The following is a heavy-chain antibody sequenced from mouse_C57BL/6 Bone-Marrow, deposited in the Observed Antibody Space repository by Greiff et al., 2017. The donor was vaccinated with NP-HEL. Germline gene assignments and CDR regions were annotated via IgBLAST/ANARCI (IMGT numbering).Heavy chain of an antibody. Sequence: VKLVESGPELVKPGASVKISCKASGYSFTSYYIHWVKQRPGQGLEWIGWIYPGSGNPKYNEKFKGKATLTADTSSSTAYMQLSSLTSEDSAVYYCAREGVYYGNYVYAMDYWGQGTSVTVSS. CDR2: IYPGSGNP. V-gene: IGHV1-66*01. J-gene: IGHJ4*01. CDR3: AREGVYYGNYVYAMDY. D-gene: IGHD2-1*01. CDR1: GYSFTSYY.